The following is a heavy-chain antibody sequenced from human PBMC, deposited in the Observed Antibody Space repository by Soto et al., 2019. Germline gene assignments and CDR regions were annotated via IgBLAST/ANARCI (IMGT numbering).Heavy chain of an antibody. Sequence: ASVKVSCKSSGYACTGYYIHWVRQAPGQGLEWMGWINPNSGDTNYAQRLQGRVTMTRDTSFSTAYMELSSLRSDDTAVYYCATRYSYVHFWGQGTLVTVSS. J-gene: IGHJ4*02. V-gene: IGHV1-2*02. D-gene: IGHD5-18*01. CDR3: ATRYSYVHF. CDR2: INPNSGDT. CDR1: GYACTGYY.